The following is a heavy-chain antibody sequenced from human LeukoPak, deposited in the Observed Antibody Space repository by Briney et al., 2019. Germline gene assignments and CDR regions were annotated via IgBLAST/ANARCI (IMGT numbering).Heavy chain of an antibody. V-gene: IGHV3-21*01. D-gene: IGHD2-15*01. CDR2: ISSSSSYI. CDR1: GFTFSSYS. Sequence: PGASLRLSCAASGFTFSSYSMNWVRQAPGKGLEWVSSISSSSSYIYYADSVKGRFTISRDNAKNSLYLQMNSLRAEDTAVYYCASNFNCSGGSCYFWGQGTLVTVSS. J-gene: IGHJ4*02. CDR3: ASNFNCSGGSCYF.